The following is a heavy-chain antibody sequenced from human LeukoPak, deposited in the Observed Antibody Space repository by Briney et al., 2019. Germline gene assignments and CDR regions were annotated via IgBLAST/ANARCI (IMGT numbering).Heavy chain of an antibody. D-gene: IGHD3-16*01. CDR3: AREWGYFDY. CDR2: IYYSGST. V-gene: IGHV4-61*01. Sequence: SETLSLTCTVSGGSVSSGSYYWSWIRQPPGKGLEWIGYIYYSGSTNYNPSLKSRVTISVDTSKNQFSLKLSSVTAADTAVYYCAREWGYFDYWGQGSLVTVSS. J-gene: IGHJ4*02. CDR1: GGSVSSGSYY.